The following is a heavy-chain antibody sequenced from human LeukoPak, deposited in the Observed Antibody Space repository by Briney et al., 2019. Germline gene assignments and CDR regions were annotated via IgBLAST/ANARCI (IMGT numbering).Heavy chain of an antibody. V-gene: IGHV4-34*01. J-gene: IGHJ4*02. Sequence: SETLSLTCAVYGGSFSGYYWSWIRQPPGKGLEWIGEINHSGSTNYNPSLKSRVTISVDTSKNQFSLKLSSVTAADTAVYYCASGGSSTPLDYWGQGTLVTVSS. CDR2: INHSGST. CDR1: GGSFSGYY. D-gene: IGHD6-13*01. CDR3: ASGGSSTPLDY.